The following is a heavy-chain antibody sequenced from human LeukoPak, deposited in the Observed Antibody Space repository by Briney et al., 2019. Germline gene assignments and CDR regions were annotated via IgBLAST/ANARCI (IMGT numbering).Heavy chain of an antibody. CDR1: GGSISSSSYY. D-gene: IGHD1-1*01. CDR3: ARPWYNWNDVWFDP. V-gene: IGHV4-39*01. Sequence: SETLSLTCTVSGGSISSSSYYWGWIRQPPGKGLERIGSIYYSGSTYYNPSLKSRVTISVDTSKNQFSLKLSSVTAADTAVYYCARPWYNWNDVWFDPWGQGTLVTVSS. CDR2: IYYSGST. J-gene: IGHJ5*02.